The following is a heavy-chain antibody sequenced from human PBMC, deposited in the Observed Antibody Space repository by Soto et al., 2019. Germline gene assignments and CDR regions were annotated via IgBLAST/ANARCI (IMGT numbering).Heavy chain of an antibody. CDR1: GFTFSSYA. Sequence: EVQLLESGGGLVQPGGSLRLSYAASGFTFSSYAMSWVRQAPGKGLEWVSAISGSGSSTYYADSVKGRFTISRDNSKNTLYLQMNSLRAEDTAVYYCAKPPLYGDYISTIDYWGQGTLVTVSS. V-gene: IGHV3-23*01. CDR3: AKPPLYGDYISTIDY. J-gene: IGHJ4*02. CDR2: ISGSGSST. D-gene: IGHD4-17*01.